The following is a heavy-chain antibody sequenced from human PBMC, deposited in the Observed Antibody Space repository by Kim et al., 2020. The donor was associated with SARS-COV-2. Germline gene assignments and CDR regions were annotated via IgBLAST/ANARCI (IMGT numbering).Heavy chain of an antibody. V-gene: IGHV4-34*01. CDR2: INHRVRP. Sequence: SETLSLTCAVYGGYFSGYYWGWIRQPPGTGLEWLGEINHRVRPNSNPSLKSRVTISEDTSKNQFSLELSSVTAADTAVYYCAIVRYSQKFDPWSQGTLVTVSS. J-gene: IGHJ5*02. D-gene: IGHD6-13*01. CDR1: GGYFSGYY. CDR3: AIVRYSQKFDP.